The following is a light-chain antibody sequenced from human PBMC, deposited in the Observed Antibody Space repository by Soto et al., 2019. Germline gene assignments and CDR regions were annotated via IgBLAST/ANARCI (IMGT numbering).Light chain of an antibody. Sequence: QSVLTQPTSASGSPGQRVTISCSGSSFNIGTYNVNWYRQLPGTAPKLLIHNNERPSGVPDRFSGSKSGTSASLAISGLQSEDEADYYCAAWDDSLNTYVFGIGTKVTVL. CDR2: NN. J-gene: IGLJ1*01. V-gene: IGLV1-44*01. CDR3: AAWDDSLNTYV. CDR1: SFNIGTYN.